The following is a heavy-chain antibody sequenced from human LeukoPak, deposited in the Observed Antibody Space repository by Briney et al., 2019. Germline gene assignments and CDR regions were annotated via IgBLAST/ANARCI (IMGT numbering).Heavy chain of an antibody. D-gene: IGHD3-16*01. CDR2: ISSSGSTT. V-gene: IGHV3-11*01. Sequence: PGGSLRLSCAASGFTFSDYYMSWIRQAPGKGLEWVSYISSSGSTTYYADSVKGRFTISRDNSKNTLYLQMNSLRVEDTAVYYCAKDYTYLVIITSLYGMDVWGQGTTVTVPS. CDR1: GFTFSDYY. J-gene: IGHJ6*02. CDR3: AKDYTYLVIITSLYGMDV.